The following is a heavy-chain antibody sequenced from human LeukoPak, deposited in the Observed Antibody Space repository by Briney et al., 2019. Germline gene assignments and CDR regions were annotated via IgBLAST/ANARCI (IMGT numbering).Heavy chain of an antibody. Sequence: ASVKVSCKASGGTFSSYAISWVRQAPGQGLEWMGVIIPIFGTANYAQKFQGRVTITADESTSTAYMELSSLRSEDTAVYYCARFSVSTGAVLGYDYWGQGTLVTVSS. V-gene: IGHV1-69*13. CDR2: IIPIFGTA. J-gene: IGHJ4*02. CDR1: GGTFSSYA. D-gene: IGHD7-27*01. CDR3: ARFSVSTGAVLGYDY.